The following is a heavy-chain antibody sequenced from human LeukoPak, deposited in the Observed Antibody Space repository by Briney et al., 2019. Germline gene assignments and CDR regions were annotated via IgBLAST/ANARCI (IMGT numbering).Heavy chain of an antibody. D-gene: IGHD6-13*01. CDR2: IRYDGSNR. CDR3: AKDPFHSSSWYYFDY. Sequence: GGSLRLSCAAFGFTFSSYGMHWVRQAPGKGLEWVAFIRYDGSNRYYADSVKGRFTISRDNSKNTLHLQMNSLRAEDTAVYYCAKDPFHSSSWYYFDYWGQGTLVTVSS. J-gene: IGHJ4*02. CDR1: GFTFSSYG. V-gene: IGHV3-30*02.